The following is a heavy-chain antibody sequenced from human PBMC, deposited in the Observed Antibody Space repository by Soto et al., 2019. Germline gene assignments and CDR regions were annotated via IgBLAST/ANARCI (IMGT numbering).Heavy chain of an antibody. CDR1: GFTFSGCW. J-gene: IGHJ4*02. CDR2: ISSSSSYI. CDR3: AREYYYDSSGYLSLDY. D-gene: IGHD3-22*01. V-gene: IGHV3-21*01. Sequence: GGSLRLSCAASGFTFSGCWMSWVRQAPGKGLEWVSSISSSSSYIYYADSVKGRFTISRDNAKNSLYLQMNSLRAEDTAVYYCAREYYYDSSGYLSLDYWGQGTMVPVSS.